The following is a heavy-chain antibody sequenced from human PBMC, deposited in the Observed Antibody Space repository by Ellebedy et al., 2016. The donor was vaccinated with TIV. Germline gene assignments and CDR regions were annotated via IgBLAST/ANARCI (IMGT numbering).Heavy chain of an antibody. J-gene: IGHJ4*02. CDR1: GFRLSTHG. Sequence: PGGSLRLSCVASGFRLSTHGMHWVRQAPGKGLEWVAFKRFDGRMEYNGDSVKGRFIISRDVSKNTLYLQMNRLRAEDTAMYYCTRETNSPPGAVAGTGFDCWGQGTLVTVSS. CDR3: TRETNSPPGAVAGTGFDC. V-gene: IGHV3-30*02. D-gene: IGHD6-19*01. CDR2: KRFDGRME.